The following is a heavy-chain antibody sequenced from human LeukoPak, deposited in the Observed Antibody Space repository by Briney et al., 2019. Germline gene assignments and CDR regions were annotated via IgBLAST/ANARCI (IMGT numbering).Heavy chain of an antibody. J-gene: IGHJ6*03. CDR1: GFTVSTNY. Sequence: GGSLRLSCAASGFTVSTNYMSWVRQAPGKGLEWVSVIYSDISTYYADSVKGRFTISRDNSKNTLYLQMNSLRAEDTAVYYCARAHTYSGSSGYYYYYMDVWGKGTTVTVSS. CDR3: ARAHTYSGSSGYYYYYMDV. V-gene: IGHV3-66*01. CDR2: IYSDIST. D-gene: IGHD6-6*01.